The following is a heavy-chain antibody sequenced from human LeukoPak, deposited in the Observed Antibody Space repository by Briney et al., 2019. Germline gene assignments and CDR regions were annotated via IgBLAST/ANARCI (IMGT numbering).Heavy chain of an antibody. CDR2: INPNSGGT. V-gene: IGHV1-2*06. D-gene: IGHD3-22*01. Sequence: GASVKVSCKASGYTFTGYYMHWVRQAPGQGLEWMGRINPNSGGTNYAQKFQGRVTMTRDTSISTAYMELSRLRSDDTAVYYCARVPHYYDSSGYHTFVYWGQGTLVTVSS. CDR1: GYTFTGYY. J-gene: IGHJ4*02. CDR3: ARVPHYYDSSGYHTFVY.